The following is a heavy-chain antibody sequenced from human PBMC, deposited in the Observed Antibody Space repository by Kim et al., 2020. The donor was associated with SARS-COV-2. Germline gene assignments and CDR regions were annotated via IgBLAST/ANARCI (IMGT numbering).Heavy chain of an antibody. D-gene: IGHD3-9*01. CDR2: ISHDGSNE. V-gene: IGHV3-30*04. J-gene: IGHJ4*02. CDR1: RFTFSTYA. Sequence: GGSLRLSCAASRFTFSTYAMHWVRQAPGKGLEWVAVISHDGSNEHYTESVKGRFTISRDNSKSTVYLQMNSLRGEDTAVYYCVRDGRSDIMTGYSGVLENWGQGTLVTVSS. CDR3: VRDGRSDIMTGYSGVLEN.